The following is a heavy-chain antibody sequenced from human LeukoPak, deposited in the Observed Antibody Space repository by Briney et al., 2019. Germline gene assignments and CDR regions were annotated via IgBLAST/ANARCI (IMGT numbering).Heavy chain of an antibody. CDR2: ISGDGGTT. V-gene: IGHV3-74*01. Sequence: HPGGSLRLSCAASGFTFSGSWMHWVRQAPGKGLVRVSRISGDGGTTAFADSVEGRFTISRDNAKNTLYLQMNSLRAEDTAVYYCARDHSPGWFDPWGQGTLVTVSS. D-gene: IGHD4-11*01. CDR1: GFTFSGSW. J-gene: IGHJ5*02. CDR3: ARDHSPGWFDP.